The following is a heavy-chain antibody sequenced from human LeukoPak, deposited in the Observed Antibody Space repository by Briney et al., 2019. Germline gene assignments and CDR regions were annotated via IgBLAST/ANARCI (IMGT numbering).Heavy chain of an antibody. V-gene: IGHV5-51*01. J-gene: IGHJ4*02. Sequence: RGESLKISCQGSGYSFTTYWIAWVRQMPGKGLEWMGIIYPGDSDTRYSPSFQGQVTISADKSISTAYLQWSSLKASDTAMFYCARYYGDRFYFDYWGQGTLVTVSS. CDR3: ARYYGDRFYFDY. D-gene: IGHD4-17*01. CDR2: IYPGDSDT. CDR1: GYSFTTYW.